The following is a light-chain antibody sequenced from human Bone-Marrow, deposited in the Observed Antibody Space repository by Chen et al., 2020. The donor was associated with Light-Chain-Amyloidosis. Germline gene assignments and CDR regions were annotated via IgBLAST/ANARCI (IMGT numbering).Light chain of an antibody. V-gene: IGLV2-8*01. Sequence: QSALTQSPSASGSPGQSVTISCTGTSSDVGGYDYVSWYQQHPGKAPRLIIYQVNQRPSGVPDRFSGSKSDNTASLTVSGLLAEDEADYYGFSYAGSNTLGVFGTGTKVTVL. CDR1: SSDVGGYDY. CDR3: FSYAGSNTLGV. CDR2: QVN. J-gene: IGLJ1*01.